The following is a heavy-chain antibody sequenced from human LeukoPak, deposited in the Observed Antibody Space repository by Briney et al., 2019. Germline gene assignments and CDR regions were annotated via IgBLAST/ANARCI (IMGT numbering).Heavy chain of an antibody. CDR2: LTGSGGNT. V-gene: IGHV3-23*01. Sequence: PGGSLRLSCAASGFTFSSYAMSWVRQAPGKGLEWVSGLTGSGGNTYYADSVKGRFTISRDNSKNTLSLQMNSLRAEDAAVYHCAKFRGIQHYNYLMDVWGKGTTVAVSS. CDR1: GFTFSSYA. CDR3: AKFRGIQHYNYLMDV. D-gene: IGHD3-10*01. J-gene: IGHJ6*03.